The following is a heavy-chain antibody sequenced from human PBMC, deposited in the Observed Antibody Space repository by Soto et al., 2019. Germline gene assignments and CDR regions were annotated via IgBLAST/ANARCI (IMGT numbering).Heavy chain of an antibody. Sequence: SVKVSCKASGGTFSSYTISWVRQAPGQGLEWMGRIIPILGIANYAQKFQGRVTITADKSTSTAYMELSSLRSEDTAVYYCAREVNGYYYDSSGSLPDYWGQGTLVTVSS. J-gene: IGHJ4*02. V-gene: IGHV1-69*04. D-gene: IGHD3-22*01. CDR3: AREVNGYYYDSSGSLPDY. CDR2: IIPILGIA. CDR1: GGTFSSYT.